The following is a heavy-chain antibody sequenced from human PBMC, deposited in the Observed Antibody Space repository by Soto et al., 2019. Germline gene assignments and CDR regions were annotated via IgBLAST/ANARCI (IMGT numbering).Heavy chain of an antibody. CDR1: GGSISSGDYY. J-gene: IGHJ5*02. V-gene: IGHV4-39*01. CDR3: ARRFWGGYCSGGSCYHQKPNWFDR. D-gene: IGHD2-15*01. Sequence: SLTCTVSGGSISSGDYYWGWIRQPPGKGLEWIGSIYYSGSTYYNPSLKSRVTISVDTSKNQFSLKLSSVTSADTAAYSCARRFWGGYCSGGSCYHQKPNWFDRWGQGSLFNLSS. CDR2: IYYSGST.